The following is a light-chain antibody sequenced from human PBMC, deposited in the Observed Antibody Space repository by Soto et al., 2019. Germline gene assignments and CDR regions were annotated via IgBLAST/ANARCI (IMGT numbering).Light chain of an antibody. CDR3: QQYNDWPSMYT. CDR1: QSFDSN. J-gene: IGKJ2*01. CDR2: GAS. Sequence: EIVMTQSPATLSVSAGERATLSCRASQSFDSNLAWYQQKPGQAPRLLIFGASTRASGVPARFSGSGSGTECTLTISSLQSEDFAVYYCQQYNDWPSMYTFGQGTKLEMK. V-gene: IGKV3-15*01.